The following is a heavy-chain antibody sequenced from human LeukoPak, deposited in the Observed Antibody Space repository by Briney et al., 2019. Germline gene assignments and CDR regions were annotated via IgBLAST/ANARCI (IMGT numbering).Heavy chain of an antibody. CDR3: ARDAAAAGTGLGWFDP. V-gene: IGHV1-46*01. CDR1: GFTFSSYY. J-gene: IGHJ5*02. Sequence: ASVKVSCKASGFTFSSYYMHWVRQAPGQGLEWMGLINPSGGDTSYAQKFQGRVTLTRDTSTSTVYMELRSLRSEDTAMYYCARDAAAAGTGLGWFDPWGQGTLVPVSS. CDR2: INPSGGDT. D-gene: IGHD6-13*01.